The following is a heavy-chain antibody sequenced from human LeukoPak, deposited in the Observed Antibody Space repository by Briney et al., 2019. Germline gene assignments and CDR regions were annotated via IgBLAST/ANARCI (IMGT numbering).Heavy chain of an antibody. CDR3: ARARSYPASYYYDSSGYFFDY. CDR2: INPNSGGT. J-gene: IGHJ4*02. V-gene: IGHV1-2*02. D-gene: IGHD3-22*01. Sequence: ASVKVSCKASGYTFTGYYMHWVRQAPGQGLEWMGWINPNSGGTNYAQKFQGRVTMTRDTSISTAYMKLSRLRSDDTAVYYCARARSYPASYYYDSSGYFFDYWGQGTLVTVSS. CDR1: GYTFTGYY.